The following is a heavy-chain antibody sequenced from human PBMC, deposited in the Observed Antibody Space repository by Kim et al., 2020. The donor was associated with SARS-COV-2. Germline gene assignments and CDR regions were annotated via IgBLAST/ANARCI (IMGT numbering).Heavy chain of an antibody. D-gene: IGHD2-2*01. J-gene: IGHJ5*02. CDR3: AGGWPACSSISCYGNWFDP. V-gene: IGHV4-34*01. Sequence: SETLSLTCAVYGGSFSGYYWSWIRQPPGKGLEWIGEINHSGSTNYNPSLKSRVTISVDTSKNQFSLKLSSVTAADTAVYYCAGGWPACSSISCYGNWFDP. CDR2: INHSGST. CDR1: GGSFSGYY.